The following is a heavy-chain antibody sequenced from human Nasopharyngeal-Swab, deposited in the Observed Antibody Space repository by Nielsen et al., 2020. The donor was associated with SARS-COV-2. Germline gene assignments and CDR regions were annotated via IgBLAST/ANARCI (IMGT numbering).Heavy chain of an antibody. V-gene: IGHV3-48*03. J-gene: IGHJ6*02. CDR1: GFTFSSYE. Sequence: GESLKISCAASGFTFSSYEMNWVRQAPGKGLEWVSYISSSGSTIYYADSVKGRFTISRDSAKNSLYLQMNSLRAEDTAVYYCARENYDYVWGTSGGMDVWGQGTTVTVSS. CDR2: ISSSGSTI. CDR3: ARENYDYVWGTSGGMDV. D-gene: IGHD3-16*01.